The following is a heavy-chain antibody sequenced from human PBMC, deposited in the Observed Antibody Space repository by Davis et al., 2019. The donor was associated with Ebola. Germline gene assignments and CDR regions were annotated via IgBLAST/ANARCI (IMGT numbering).Heavy chain of an antibody. CDR2: ISSGSTTL. CDR1: GFSFSRYD. CDR3: AKDTSNIWFDI. D-gene: IGHD1-26*01. V-gene: IGHV3-48*01. Sequence: GESLKISCVASGFSFSRYDMNWVRQAPGKGLEWVSYISSGSTTLKYADSVKGRFTISRDNSKNTLYLQMNGLRVEDTAIYYCAKDTSNIWFDIWGQGTMVTVSS. J-gene: IGHJ3*02.